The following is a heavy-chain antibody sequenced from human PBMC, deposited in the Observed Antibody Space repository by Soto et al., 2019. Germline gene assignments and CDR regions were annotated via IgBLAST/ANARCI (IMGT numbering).Heavy chain of an antibody. CDR3: ANLRYCSSTSCYKNDAFDI. J-gene: IGHJ3*02. CDR1: GFTFSSYG. D-gene: IGHD2-2*02. Sequence: PGGSLRLSCAASGFTFSSYGMHWVRQAPGKGLEWVAVISYDGSNKYYADSVKGRFTISRDNSKNTLYLQMNSLRAEDTAVYYCANLRYCSSTSCYKNDAFDIWGQGTMVTVSS. V-gene: IGHV3-30*18. CDR2: ISYDGSNK.